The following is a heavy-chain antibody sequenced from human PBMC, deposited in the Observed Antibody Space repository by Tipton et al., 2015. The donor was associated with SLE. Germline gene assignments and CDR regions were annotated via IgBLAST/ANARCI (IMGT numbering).Heavy chain of an antibody. D-gene: IGHD2-15*01. Sequence: PGLVKPSETLSLTCAVSGYSISSGYYWGWIRQPPGKGLEWLGSIYHSGSTNYNPSLKSRVTISVDTSRNQFSLNLSSVTAADTAMYYCARVGRACSGGSCYSFDQWGQGTLVTVSS. CDR2: IYHSGST. CDR1: GYSISSGYY. V-gene: IGHV4-38-2*01. CDR3: ARVGRACSGGSCYSFDQ. J-gene: IGHJ4*02.